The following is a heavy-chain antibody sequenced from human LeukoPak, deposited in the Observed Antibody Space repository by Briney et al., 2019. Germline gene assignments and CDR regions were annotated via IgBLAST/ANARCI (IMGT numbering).Heavy chain of an antibody. J-gene: IGHJ2*01. D-gene: IGHD4-17*01. CDR1: GGSISSYY. Sequence: SETLSLTCTVSGGSISSYYWSWIRQPAGKGLEWIGRIYTSGSTNYNPSLKSRVTMSVDTSKNQFSLKLSSVTAADTAVYYRARDRSSRTTVTTRYFDLWGRGTLVTVSS. V-gene: IGHV4-4*07. CDR2: IYTSGST. CDR3: ARDRSSRTTVTTRYFDL.